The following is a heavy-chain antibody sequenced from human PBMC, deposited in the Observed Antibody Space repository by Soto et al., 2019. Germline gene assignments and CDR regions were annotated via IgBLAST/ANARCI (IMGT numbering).Heavy chain of an antibody. D-gene: IGHD5-12*01. CDR3: ARNMETYSGNYAFDY. V-gene: IGHV3-11*06. CDR1: GFTSSDYY. CDR2: LSSGNHYT. J-gene: IGHJ4*02. Sequence: GGSLRLSCAASGFTSSDYYMRWFRQAPGKGLEWLSYLSSGNHYTNYADSVKGRFTISRDNAKNSLSLQMNSLREDDTAVYYCARNMETYSGNYAFDYWGQGTLVTVSS.